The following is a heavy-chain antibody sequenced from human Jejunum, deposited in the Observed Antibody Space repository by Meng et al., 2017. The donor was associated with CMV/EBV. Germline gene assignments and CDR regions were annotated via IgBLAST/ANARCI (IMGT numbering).Heavy chain of an antibody. V-gene: IGHV4-31*03. CDR3: TRGRDAYKVGL. D-gene: IGHD5-24*01. Sequence: CTVSGDSIRCDGYYCNWIRQLPGKGLEWIGFIHPSGSTHYNPSLKSRVSISSDTSKSQFSLSLSSVNVADTAVYYCTRGRDAYKVGLWGQGTLVTVSS. CDR2: IHPSGST. J-gene: IGHJ1*01. CDR1: GDSIRCDGYY.